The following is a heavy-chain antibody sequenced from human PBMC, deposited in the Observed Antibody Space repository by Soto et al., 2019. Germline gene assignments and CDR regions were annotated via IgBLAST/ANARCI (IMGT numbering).Heavy chain of an antibody. D-gene: IGHD3-10*02. CDR3: ASMIGDPVLSFDS. CDR1: GGSISSYY. Sequence: QVQLQESGPGLVKPSETLSLTCTVSGGSISSYYWSWIRQPPGKGLEWIGFIFYSGSTSYNPSLKSRVTISIDTSEYQFSLKLNSVTADDTAVYYCASMIGDPVLSFDSWGQGTLVAVSS. J-gene: IGHJ5*01. CDR2: IFYSGST. V-gene: IGHV4-59*01.